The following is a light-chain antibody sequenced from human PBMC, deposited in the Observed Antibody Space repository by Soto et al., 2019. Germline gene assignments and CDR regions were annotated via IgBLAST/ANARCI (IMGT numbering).Light chain of an antibody. CDR1: GSNIGSNP. CDR2: NTN. Sequence: QSVLTQPPSASGAPGQRVTISCSGSGSNIGSNPVTWYQQLPRTAPKLLIYNTNQRPSGVPERFSASGSGTSASLAISGLQSEDEADYFCASWEDSLNVYVLGTGTKLTVL. J-gene: IGLJ1*01. V-gene: IGLV1-44*01. CDR3: ASWEDSLNVYV.